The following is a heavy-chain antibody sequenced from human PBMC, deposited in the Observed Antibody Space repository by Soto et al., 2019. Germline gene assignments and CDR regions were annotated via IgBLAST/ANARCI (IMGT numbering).Heavy chain of an antibody. CDR3: ARDREQYGTGYYYYYMDV. CDR2: IYYSGST. D-gene: IGHD3-10*01. CDR1: GGSISSGGYY. J-gene: IGHJ6*03. Sequence: SETLSLTCTVSGGSISSGGYYWSWIRQHPGKGLEWIGYIYYSGSTYYNPSLKSRVTISVDTSKNQFSLKLSSVTAADTAVYYCARDREQYGTGYYYYYMDVWGKGTTVTVSS. V-gene: IGHV4-31*03.